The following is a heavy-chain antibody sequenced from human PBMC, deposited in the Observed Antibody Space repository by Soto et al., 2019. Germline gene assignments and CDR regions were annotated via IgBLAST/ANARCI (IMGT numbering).Heavy chain of an antibody. J-gene: IGHJ4*02. CDR3: ARESRYCSGGSCYFIPGMAY. CDR1: GGTFSSYA. CDR2: IIPIFGTA. V-gene: IGHV1-69*13. Sequence: SVKVSCKASGGTFSSYAISWVRQAPGQGLEWMGGIIPIFGTANYAQKFQGRVTITADESTSTAYMELSSLRSEDTAVYYCARESRYCSGGSCYFIPGMAYGGQGTLVTVSS. D-gene: IGHD2-15*01.